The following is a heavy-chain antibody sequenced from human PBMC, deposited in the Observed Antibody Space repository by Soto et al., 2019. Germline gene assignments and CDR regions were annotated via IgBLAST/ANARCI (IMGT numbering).Heavy chain of an antibody. CDR2: IYYSGST. D-gene: IGHD3-10*01. CDR1: GGSISSGDYY. CDR3: ARVGGFGATTIDY. Sequence: PSETLSLTCTVSGGSISSGDYYWSWIRQPPGKGLELIGYIYYSGSTYYNPSLKSRVTISVDTSKNQFSLKLSSVTAADTAVYYCARVGGFGATTIDYWGQGTLVTVSS. J-gene: IGHJ4*02. V-gene: IGHV4-30-4*01.